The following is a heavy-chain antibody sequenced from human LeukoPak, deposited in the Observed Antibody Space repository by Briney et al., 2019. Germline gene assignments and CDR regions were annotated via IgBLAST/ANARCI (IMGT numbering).Heavy chain of an antibody. D-gene: IGHD5-24*01. Sequence: ASVKVSCKASGYIFFSFGISWVRQAPGQGLEWMGWISGDTGNTNYAQKLQGRVTMTTDTSTSTAYMELRSLRSDDTAVYYCARDDGSLSDYWGQGTLVTVSS. J-gene: IGHJ4*02. CDR2: ISGDTGNT. V-gene: IGHV1-18*01. CDR3: ARDDGSLSDY. CDR1: GYIFFSFG.